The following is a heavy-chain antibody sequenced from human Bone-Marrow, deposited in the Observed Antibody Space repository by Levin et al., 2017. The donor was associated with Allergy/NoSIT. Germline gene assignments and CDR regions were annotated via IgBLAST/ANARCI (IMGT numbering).Heavy chain of an antibody. J-gene: IGHJ5*02. CDR3: ARDDSGALNWFDP. CDR1: GFTFSSYT. Sequence: GGSLRLSCAASGFTFSSYTMNWVRQAPGKGLVWVSSISSSSSYIYYADSVKGRFTISRDNAKNSLYLQMNSLRAEDTAVYYCARDDSGALNWFDPWGQGTLVTVSS. V-gene: IGHV3-21*01. D-gene: IGHD3-10*01. CDR2: ISSSSSYI.